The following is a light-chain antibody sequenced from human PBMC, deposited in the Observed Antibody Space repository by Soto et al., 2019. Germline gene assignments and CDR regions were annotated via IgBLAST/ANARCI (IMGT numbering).Light chain of an antibody. CDR3: QQCGSLST. J-gene: IGKJ5*01. CDR2: GAS. V-gene: IGKV3-20*01. Sequence: IVLTQSPSTLSLSPGERATLPCRASQSVSSSLAWYQQKPGQAPRLLIYGASMRATGIQDRFSGSGSGTDFPLTLSRLEPEDFAVYYCQQCGSLSTFGQVTRLEIK. CDR1: QSVSSS.